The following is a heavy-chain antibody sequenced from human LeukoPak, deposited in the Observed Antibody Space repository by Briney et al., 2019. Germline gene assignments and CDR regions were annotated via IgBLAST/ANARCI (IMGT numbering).Heavy chain of an antibody. CDR3: ASEEDGSGSYWVLRY. Sequence: GGSLRLSCAASGFTFSTYNMNWVRQAPGKGLEWVSSISSSSSYMYYADSLKGRFTISRDNAKNSLYLQMNSLRAEDTAAYYCASEEDGSGSYWVLRYWGQGTLVTVSS. V-gene: IGHV3-21*01. D-gene: IGHD3-10*01. CDR1: GFTFSTYN. J-gene: IGHJ4*02. CDR2: ISSSSSYM.